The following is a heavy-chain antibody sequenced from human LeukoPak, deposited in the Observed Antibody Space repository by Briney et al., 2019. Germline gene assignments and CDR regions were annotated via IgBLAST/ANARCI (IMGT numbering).Heavy chain of an antibody. CDR1: GGSISSSSYY. CDR3: ARWTWGLRNWFDP. CDR2: IYYSGST. V-gene: IGHV4-39*07. D-gene: IGHD3-16*01. J-gene: IGHJ5*02. Sequence: PSETLSLTCTVSGGSISSSSYYWGWIRQPPGKGLEWIGSIYYSGSTYYNPSLKSRVTISVDTSKNQFSLKLSSVTAADTAVYYCARWTWGLRNWFDPWGQGTLVTISS.